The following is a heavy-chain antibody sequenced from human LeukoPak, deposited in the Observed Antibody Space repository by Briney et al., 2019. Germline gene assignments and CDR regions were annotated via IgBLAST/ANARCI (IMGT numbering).Heavy chain of an antibody. CDR2: IYPGDSDT. D-gene: IGHD1-1*01. J-gene: IGHJ3*02. CDR3: ARLLERRPDAFDI. CDR1: GYSFTSYW. V-gene: IGHV5-51*01. Sequence: GESLKISFQGSGYSFTSYWIGWVRQMPGKGLEWIGIIYPGDSDTRYSPSFQGQVPISADKSISTAYLHWSSLKASDTAMYYCARLLERRPDAFDIWGQGTMVTVSS.